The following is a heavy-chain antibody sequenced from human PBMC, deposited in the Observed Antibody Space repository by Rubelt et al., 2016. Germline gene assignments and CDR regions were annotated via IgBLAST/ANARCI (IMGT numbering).Heavy chain of an antibody. D-gene: IGHD6-13*01. J-gene: IGHJ4*01. Sequence: QLQVEESGPGLVKPSETLSLTCSVSGGSIRSATSYWGWIRQPPGKGLEWIGSIHYSGSTYDNPSLKSRVTISVDTSKNQFSLTLTSVTAADTAVYYCAREEGWQQAIGYWGQGALVTVSS. CDR2: IHYSGST. V-gene: IGHV4-39*07. CDR1: GGSIRSATSY. CDR3: AREEGWQQAIGY.